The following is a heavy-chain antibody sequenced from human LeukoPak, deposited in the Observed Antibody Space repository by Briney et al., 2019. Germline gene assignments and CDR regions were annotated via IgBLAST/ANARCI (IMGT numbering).Heavy chain of an antibody. V-gene: IGHV4-31*03. Sequence: SETLSLTCTVSGGSISSGGYYWSWIRQHPGKGLEWIGYIYYSGSTYYNPSLKSRVTISVDTSKNQFSLKLSSVTAADTAVYYCARGLRTIFGVVIKQGGAFDIWGQGTMVTVSS. CDR3: ARGLRTIFGVVIKQGGAFDI. CDR2: IYYSGST. CDR1: GGSISSGGYY. D-gene: IGHD3-3*01. J-gene: IGHJ3*02.